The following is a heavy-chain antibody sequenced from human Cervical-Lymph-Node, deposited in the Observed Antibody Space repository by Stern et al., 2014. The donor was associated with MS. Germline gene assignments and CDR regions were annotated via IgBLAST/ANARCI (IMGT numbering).Heavy chain of an antibody. J-gene: IGHJ2*01. D-gene: IGHD3-16*01. CDR2: FYNSGSP. CDR3: ARHGGVRRTRWYFDL. CDR1: GGSITRSDY. V-gene: IGHV4-39*01. Sequence: QLQLQESGPGLVKPSETLSLTCTVSGGSITRSDYWAWIRQPPGKGLEWIGSFYNSGSPYYNPSLKSGVTLSVDPSKNQFPLRLSSVTAADTAVFYCARHGGVRRTRWYFDLWGRGTLVTVSS.